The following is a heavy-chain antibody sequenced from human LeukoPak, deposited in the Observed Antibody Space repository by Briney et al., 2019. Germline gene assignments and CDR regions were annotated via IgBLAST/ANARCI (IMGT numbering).Heavy chain of an antibody. CDR2: FDPEDGET. Sequence: ASVKVSCKVSGYTLTELSMHWVRQAPGKGLEWMGGFDPEDGETIYAQKFQGRVTMTEDTSTDTAYMELSSLRSEDTAVYYCATPLRINGAFDIWGQGTMVTVSS. J-gene: IGHJ3*02. CDR1: GYTLTELS. CDR3: ATPLRINGAFDI. V-gene: IGHV1-24*01.